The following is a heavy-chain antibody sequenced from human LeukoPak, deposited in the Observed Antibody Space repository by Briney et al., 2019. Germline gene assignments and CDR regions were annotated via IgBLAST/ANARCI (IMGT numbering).Heavy chain of an antibody. J-gene: IGHJ6*02. CDR1: GGTFSSYA. CDR3: ARRSPGWGTYSSSSLNYYYYGMDV. CDR2: IIPILGIA. V-gene: IGHV1-69*04. D-gene: IGHD6-6*01. Sequence: SVKVSCKASGGTFSSYAISWVRQAPGQGLEWMGRIIPILGIANYAQKFQGRVTITADKSTSTAYMELSSLRSEDTAVYYCARRSPGWGTYSSSSLNYYYYGMDVWGQGTTVTVSS.